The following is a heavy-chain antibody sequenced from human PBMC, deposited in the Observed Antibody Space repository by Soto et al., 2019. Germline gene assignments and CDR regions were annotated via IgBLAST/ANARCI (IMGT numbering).Heavy chain of an antibody. CDR2: ISAYNGNT. CDR1: GYTFTSYG. CDR3: ARDQGSRKGFYYYYYGMDV. V-gene: IGHV1-18*01. J-gene: IGHJ6*02. D-gene: IGHD2-15*01. Sequence: QVQLVQSGAEVKKPGASGKVSCKASGYTFTSYGISWVRQAPGQGLEWMGWISAYNGNTNYAQKLQGRVTMTTDTSTSTAYMELRSLRSDDTAVYYCARDQGSRKGFYYYYYGMDVWGQGTTVTVSS.